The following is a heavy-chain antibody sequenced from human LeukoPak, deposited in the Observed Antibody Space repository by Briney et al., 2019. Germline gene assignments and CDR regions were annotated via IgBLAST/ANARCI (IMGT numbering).Heavy chain of an antibody. J-gene: IGHJ4*02. D-gene: IGHD3-10*01. CDR2: ISGSGGST. CDR1: GFTFSSYA. CDR3: AREMVRGVIMSSSFDY. V-gene: IGHV3-23*01. Sequence: SRGSLRLSCAASGFTFSSYAMSWVRQAPGKGLEWVSAISGSGGSTYYADSVKGRFTISRDNSKNTLYLQMNSLRAEDTAVYYCAREMVRGVIMSSSFDYWGQGTLVTVSS.